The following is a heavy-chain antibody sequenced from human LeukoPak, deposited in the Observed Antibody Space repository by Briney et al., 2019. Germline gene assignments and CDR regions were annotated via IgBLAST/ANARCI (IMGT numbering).Heavy chain of an antibody. CDR2: IYSGGSR. D-gene: IGHD3-22*01. CDR3: ARDGAYYYDSSGYGLDY. Sequence: GGSLRLSCAASGFTVSSNYMSWVRQAPGKGLEWVSVIYSGGSRYYADSVKGRFTISRDNSKNTLYLQMNSLRAEDTAVYYCARDGAYYYDSSGYGLDYWGQGTLVTVSS. J-gene: IGHJ4*02. CDR1: GFTVSSNY. V-gene: IGHV3-66*02.